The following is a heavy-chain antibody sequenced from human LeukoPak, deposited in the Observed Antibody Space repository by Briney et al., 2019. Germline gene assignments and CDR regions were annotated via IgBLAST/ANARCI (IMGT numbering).Heavy chain of an antibody. J-gene: IGHJ4*02. CDR2: ISGTGSNT. V-gene: IGHV3-23*01. CDR1: GFAFSDYA. Sequence: PGGSLRLSCVASGFAFSDYAMTWVRQAPGKGLEWISAISGTGSNTYYADSVEGRLSISRDSSQNTLYLRMNSLRPDDSAIYYCAKDSRSSSSNPDYWGQGTLVTVSS. D-gene: IGHD2-2*01. CDR3: AKDSRSSSSNPDY.